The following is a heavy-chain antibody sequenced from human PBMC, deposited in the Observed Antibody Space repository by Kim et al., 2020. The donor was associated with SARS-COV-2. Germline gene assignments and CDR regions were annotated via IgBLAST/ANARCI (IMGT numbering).Heavy chain of an antibody. V-gene: IGHV4-59*01. Sequence: SETLSLTCTVSGGSISSYYWSWIRQPPGKGLEWIGYIYYSGSTNYNPSLKSRVTISVDTSKNQFSLKLSSVTAADTAVYYCAREFYDSSGYQSWGQGTLVTVSS. D-gene: IGHD3-22*01. CDR3: AREFYDSSGYQS. CDR1: GGSISSYY. CDR2: IYYSGST. J-gene: IGHJ4*02.